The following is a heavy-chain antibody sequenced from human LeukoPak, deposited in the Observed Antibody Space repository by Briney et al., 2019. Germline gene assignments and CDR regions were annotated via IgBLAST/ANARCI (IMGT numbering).Heavy chain of an antibody. D-gene: IGHD3-10*01. CDR3: ARGPTFGESGD. CDR1: XYTFTGYY. V-gene: IGHV1-2*02. CDR2: INPNSGGT. Sequence: KXXXYTFTGYYMHWVRQAPGQGGEWMGWINPNSGGTNYAQKFQGRVTMTRDTSISTAYMELSRLRSDDTAVYYCARGPTFGESGDWGQGTLVTVSS. J-gene: IGHJ4*02.